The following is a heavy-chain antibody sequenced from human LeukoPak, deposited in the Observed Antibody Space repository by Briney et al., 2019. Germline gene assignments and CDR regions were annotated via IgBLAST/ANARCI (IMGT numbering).Heavy chain of an antibody. CDR3: APGAYDY. CDR1: GFTFSSYW. D-gene: IGHD3-10*01. V-gene: IGHV3-74*01. Sequence: GGSLRLSCAASGFTFSSYWMHWVRHAPGNGLVWVSRINNDGSTTDYADAVKGRFTISRGNAKNTLYLQMNSLRAEDTAVYYCAPGAYDYWGQGTLVTVSS. J-gene: IGHJ4*02. CDR2: INNDGSTT.